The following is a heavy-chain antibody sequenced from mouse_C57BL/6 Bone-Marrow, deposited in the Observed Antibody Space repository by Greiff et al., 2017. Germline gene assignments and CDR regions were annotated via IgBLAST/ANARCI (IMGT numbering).Heavy chain of an antibody. V-gene: IGHV1-54*01. CDR1: GYAFTNYL. J-gene: IGHJ2*01. CDR3: ARRGAAQSNYFDY. Sequence: QVQLKQSGAELVRPGTSVKVSCKASGYAFTNYLIEWVKQRPGQGLELIGVINTGSGGTNYNEPFKGKATLTAYKSSSTAYMQLISLTSEDSAVYFCARRGAAQSNYFDYWGQGTTLTVSS. D-gene: IGHD3-2*02. CDR2: INTGSGGT.